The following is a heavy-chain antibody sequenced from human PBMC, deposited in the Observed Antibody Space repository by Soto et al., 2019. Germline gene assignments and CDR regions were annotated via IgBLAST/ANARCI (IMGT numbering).Heavy chain of an antibody. CDR1: GGSISSYF. CDR2: IHYSGST. J-gene: IGHJ6*02. V-gene: IGHV4-59*08. Sequence: NPSETLSLTCTVSGGSISSYFWSWIRQPPGRGLEWIGHIHYSGSTNYNPSLNSRVTISVDTSKNQVSLKLSSVNAADTAMYFCARQVSSAWPPYYYDMDVWGQGTTVT. D-gene: IGHD6-25*01. CDR3: ARQVSSAWPPYYYDMDV.